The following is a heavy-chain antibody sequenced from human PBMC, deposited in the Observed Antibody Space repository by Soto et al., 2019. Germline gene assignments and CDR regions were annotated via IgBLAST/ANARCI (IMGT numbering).Heavy chain of an antibody. Sequence: RASVKVSCKASGGTFNNYPITWVRQAPGQGLEWMGGSIPIFGTANYAQKFQGRATISVDESTSTAYMELSSLRSEDTAVYYCARGRGYSGDDHYYYFDMDVWGQGTTVTVSS. J-gene: IGHJ6*02. D-gene: IGHD5-12*01. V-gene: IGHV1-69*13. CDR3: ARGRGYSGDDHYYYFDMDV. CDR1: GGTFNNYP. CDR2: SIPIFGTA.